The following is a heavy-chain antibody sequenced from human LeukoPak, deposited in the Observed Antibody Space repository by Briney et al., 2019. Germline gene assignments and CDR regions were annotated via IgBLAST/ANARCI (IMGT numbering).Heavy chain of an antibody. CDR2: IYYSGST. J-gene: IGHJ4*02. D-gene: IGHD3-10*01. CDR1: GGSISSHY. Sequence: SETLSLTCTVSGGSISSHYWSWIRQPPGKGLEWIGYIYYSGSTNYNPSLKSRVTISVDTSKNQFSLKLSSVTAADTAVYYCARDGPAQMVEFDYWGQGTLVTVSS. CDR3: ARDGPAQMVEFDY. V-gene: IGHV4-59*11.